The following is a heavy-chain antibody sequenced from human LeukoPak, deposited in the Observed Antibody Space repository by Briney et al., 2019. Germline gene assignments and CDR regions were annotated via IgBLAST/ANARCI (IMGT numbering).Heavy chain of an antibody. CDR3: AKSPRRLVEIDY. Sequence: PGGSLRLSCAASGFTFSSYGMHWVRQAPGKGLEWVAVISYDGSNKYYADSVKGRFTISRDNSKNTLYLQMNSLRAEDTAVYYCAKSPRRLVEIDYWGQGTLVTVSS. D-gene: IGHD6-19*01. J-gene: IGHJ4*02. CDR2: ISYDGSNK. V-gene: IGHV3-30*18. CDR1: GFTFSSYG.